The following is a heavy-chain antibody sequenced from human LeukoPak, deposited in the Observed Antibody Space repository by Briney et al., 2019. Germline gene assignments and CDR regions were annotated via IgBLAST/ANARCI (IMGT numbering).Heavy chain of an antibody. V-gene: IGHV1-69*13. Sequence: ASVKVSCKSSGGTFSSYAISWVRQAPGQGLEWMGGIIPIFGTANYAHKFQGRVTITADESTSTAYMELSSLRSEDTAVYYCARASYDSSGYYWDYYYYYMDVWGKGTTVTISS. J-gene: IGHJ6*03. CDR2: IIPIFGTA. CDR3: ARASYDSSGYYWDYYYYYMDV. CDR1: GGTFSSYA. D-gene: IGHD3-22*01.